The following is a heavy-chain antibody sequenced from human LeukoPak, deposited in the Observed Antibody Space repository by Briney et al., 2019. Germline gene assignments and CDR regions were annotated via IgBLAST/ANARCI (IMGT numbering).Heavy chain of an antibody. CDR1: GGTFSSYA. D-gene: IGHD3-22*01. J-gene: IGHJ4*02. CDR3: ARVQTYYYDSSGYYFDY. CDR2: IIPIFGTA. Sequence: ASVKVSCKASGGTFSSYAISWVRQAPGQGLEWMGGIIPIFGTANYAQKFQGRVTITADKSTSTAYMELSSLRSEDTAVYYCARVQTYYYDSSGYYFDYWGQGTLVTVSP. V-gene: IGHV1-69*06.